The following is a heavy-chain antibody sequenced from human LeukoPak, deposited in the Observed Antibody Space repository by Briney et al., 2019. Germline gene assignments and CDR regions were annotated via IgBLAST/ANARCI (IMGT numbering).Heavy chain of an antibody. CDR1: GFTFSSYA. CDR3: AKAAYYYGSGSPDY. D-gene: IGHD3-10*01. CDR2: ISGSGGST. Sequence: GGSLRLSCAASGFTFSSYAMSWVRQAPGKGLEWVSAISGSGGSTYYADSVKGRFTISRDNSKNTLYLQMNSLRAEDTVVYYCAKAAYYYGSGSPDYWGQGTLVTVPS. V-gene: IGHV3-23*01. J-gene: IGHJ4*02.